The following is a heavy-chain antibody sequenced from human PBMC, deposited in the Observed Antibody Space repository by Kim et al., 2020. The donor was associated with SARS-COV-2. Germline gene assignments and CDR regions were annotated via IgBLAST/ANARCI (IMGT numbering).Heavy chain of an antibody. CDR3: ARAGFSTIFGVVTSYNWFDP. J-gene: IGHJ5*02. CDR1: GYTFTSYA. CDR2: INTNTGNP. Sequence: ASVKVSCKASGYTFTSYAMNWVRQAPGQGLEWMGWINTNTGNPTYAQGFTGRFVFSLDTSVSTAYLQISSLKAEDTAVYYCARAGFSTIFGVVTSYNWFDPWGQGTWSPSPQ. V-gene: IGHV7-4-1*02. D-gene: IGHD3-3*01.